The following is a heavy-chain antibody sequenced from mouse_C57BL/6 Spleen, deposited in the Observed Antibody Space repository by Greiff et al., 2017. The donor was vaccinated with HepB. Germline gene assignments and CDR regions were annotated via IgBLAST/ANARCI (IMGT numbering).Heavy chain of an antibody. CDR2: IYPGDGDT. D-gene: IGHD3-2*02. J-gene: IGHJ4*01. CDR1: GYAFSSYW. CDR3: ARRQLRLQAMDY. V-gene: IGHV1-80*01. Sequence: VMLVESGAELVKPGASVKISCKASGYAFSSYWMNWVKQRPGKGLEWIGQIYPGDGDTNYNGKFKGKATLTADKSSSTAYMRLSSLTSEDSAVYFCARRQLRLQAMDYWGQGTSVTVSS.